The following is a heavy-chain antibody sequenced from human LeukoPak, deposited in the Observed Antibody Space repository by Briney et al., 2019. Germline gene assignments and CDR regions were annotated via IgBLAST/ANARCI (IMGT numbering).Heavy chain of an antibody. CDR3: ASELPTGVEGYSGYFDY. CDR1: GFTFSSYA. CDR2: ISGSGGST. Sequence: GGSLRLSCAASGFTFSSYAMSWVRQAPGKGLEWVSAISGSGGSTYYADSVKGRFTISRDNSKNTLYLQMNSLRAEDTAVYYCASELPTGVEGYSGYFDYWGQGTLVTVSS. J-gene: IGHJ4*02. V-gene: IGHV3-23*01. D-gene: IGHD5-12*01.